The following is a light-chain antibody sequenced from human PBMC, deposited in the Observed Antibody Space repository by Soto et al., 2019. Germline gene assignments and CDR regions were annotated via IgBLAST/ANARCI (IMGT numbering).Light chain of an antibody. Sequence: DIQMTQSPSSLSASVGDRVTITCQASQDITKFLNWYQQKPGKAPKLLIYDAAILQSGVPSRFTGSGSASGTDFSFTISSLQPEDIATYYCLQYDSLPLTFGGGTKVEIK. CDR2: DAA. CDR1: QDITKF. CDR3: LQYDSLPLT. V-gene: IGKV1-33*01. J-gene: IGKJ4*01.